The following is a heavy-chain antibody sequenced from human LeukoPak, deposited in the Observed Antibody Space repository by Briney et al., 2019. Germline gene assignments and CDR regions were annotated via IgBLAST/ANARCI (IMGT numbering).Heavy chain of an antibody. J-gene: IGHJ6*03. CDR1: GFTFSTFA. V-gene: IGHV3-23*01. Sequence: GGSLRLSCEASGFTFSTFAMIWVRQPPGKGLEWVSSIFPSGGEIHYADSVRGRFTISRDNSKNTLYLQMNSLRAEDTAVYFCAKGSKAVLFTRDHYMDVWGKGTTVTISS. CDR2: IFPSGGEI. CDR3: AKGSKAVLFTRDHYMDV. D-gene: IGHD6-19*01.